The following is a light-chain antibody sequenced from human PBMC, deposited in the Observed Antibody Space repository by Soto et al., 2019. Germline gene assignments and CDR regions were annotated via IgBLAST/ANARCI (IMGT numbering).Light chain of an antibody. V-gene: IGLV2-23*01. CDR2: EAS. CDR3: YV. Sequence: QSVLTQPASVSGSPGQSITISCTGTSSDVGSYNLVSWYQHHPGKAPKLLIFEASKRPSGISNRFSGSKSDNTASLAISGLQDEDEADLRAYVFGTGTKVTV. CDR1: SSDVGSYNL. J-gene: IGLJ1*01.